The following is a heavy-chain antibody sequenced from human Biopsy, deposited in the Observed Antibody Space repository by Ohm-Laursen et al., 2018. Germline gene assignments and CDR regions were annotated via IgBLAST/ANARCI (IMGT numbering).Heavy chain of an antibody. J-gene: IGHJ4*02. V-gene: IGHV4-61*01. CDR3: ARGMRSSGWPYLDS. Sequence: PSETLSLTCTVSGDSVSSGSFYWTWIRQPPGQGLEYIGYIYDRGSTANYNPSLESRVTMSVDMPKNQFSLKLSSVTAADTAIYYCARGMRSSGWPYLDSWGQGTLVTVSS. D-gene: IGHD6-19*01. CDR2: IYDRGSTA. CDR1: GDSVSSGSFY.